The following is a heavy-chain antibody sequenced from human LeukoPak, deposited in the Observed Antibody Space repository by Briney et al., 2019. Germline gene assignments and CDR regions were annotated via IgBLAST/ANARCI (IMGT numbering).Heavy chain of an antibody. V-gene: IGHV4-59*01. J-gene: IGHJ6*02. CDR2: IYHSGTT. Sequence: SETLSLTCTVSGGSISSYYWSWIRQPPGKGLEWIGYIYHSGTTNYNPSLKSRVTISVDTSKSQFSLKLSSVTAADTAVYYCAVRRATQEDYYYYGMDVWGQGTTVAVSS. CDR1: GGSISSYY. D-gene: IGHD1-26*01. CDR3: AVRRATQEDYYYYGMDV.